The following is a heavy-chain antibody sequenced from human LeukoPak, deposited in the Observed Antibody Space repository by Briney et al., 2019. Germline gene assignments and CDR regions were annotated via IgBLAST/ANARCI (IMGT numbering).Heavy chain of an antibody. CDR2: FDPEDGET. D-gene: IGHD2-2*01. J-gene: IGHJ5*02. CDR3: ATVRYCSSTSCYFDWFDP. Sequence: GASVKASCKVSGYTLTELSMHWVRQAPGKGLEWMGGFDPEDGETIYAQKFQGRVTMTEDTSTDTAYMELSSLRSEDTAVYYCATVRYCSSTSCYFDWFDPWGQGTLVTVSS. CDR1: GYTLTELS. V-gene: IGHV1-24*01.